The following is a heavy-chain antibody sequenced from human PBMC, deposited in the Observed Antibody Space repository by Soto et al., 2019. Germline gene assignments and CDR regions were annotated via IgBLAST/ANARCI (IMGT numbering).Heavy chain of an antibody. CDR2: IYPGDSSS. CDR1: GYSSSNYW. CDR3: ARGPRGGSGMNWFDP. J-gene: IGHJ5*02. Sequence: PGESLKISCKGSGYSSSNYWIAWVRQMPGKGLEWMGIIYPGDSSSKYSPSFQGQVTFSADKSNSTAYLQWGSLKASDTAIFYCARGPRGGSGMNWFDPWGQGTLVTVSS. V-gene: IGHV5-51*01. D-gene: IGHD3-10*01.